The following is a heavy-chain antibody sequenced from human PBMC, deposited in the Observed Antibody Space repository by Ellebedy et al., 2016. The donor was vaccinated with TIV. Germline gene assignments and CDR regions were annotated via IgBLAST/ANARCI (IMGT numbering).Heavy chain of an antibody. V-gene: IGHV4-59*08. D-gene: IGHD1-1*01. CDR3: ARQIDGIYFDY. Sequence: MPSETLSLTCTVSGGSISSYYWSWIRQPPGKGLEWIGYIYYSGSTNYNPSLKSRVTISVDTSKNQFSLKLSSVTAADTAVYYCARQIDGIYFDYWGQGTLVTVSS. J-gene: IGHJ4*02. CDR2: IYYSGST. CDR1: GGSISSYY.